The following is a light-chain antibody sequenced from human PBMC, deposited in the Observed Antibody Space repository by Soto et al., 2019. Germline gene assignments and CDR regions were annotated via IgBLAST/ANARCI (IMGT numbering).Light chain of an antibody. CDR1: QDISNF. CDR2: AAS. CDR3: QKCKIAPFI. Sequence: DIQMTQSPASLSAFVGDTVTITCRASQDISNFLARYQQKPGKVPKLLIYAASTLQSGVPSRFSDSGPGAVYPLTISSLQHEDVGTCYCQKCKIAPFIFGGGTKVE. J-gene: IGKJ4*01. V-gene: IGKV1-27*01.